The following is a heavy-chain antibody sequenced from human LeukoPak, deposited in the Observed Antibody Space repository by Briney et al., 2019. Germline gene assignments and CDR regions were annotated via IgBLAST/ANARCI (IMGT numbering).Heavy chain of an antibody. Sequence: GGSLRLSCAASGFTFSTYWMSWVRQAPGKGLEWVANINQDGREKYYVDSVKGLFTISRDNAKNSLYLQLDSLRAEDTAVYYCARDKVVGPTYFDSWGQGTLVTVSS. CDR1: GFTFSTYW. CDR3: ARDKVVGPTYFDS. J-gene: IGHJ4*02. V-gene: IGHV3-7*05. D-gene: IGHD1-26*01. CDR2: INQDGREK.